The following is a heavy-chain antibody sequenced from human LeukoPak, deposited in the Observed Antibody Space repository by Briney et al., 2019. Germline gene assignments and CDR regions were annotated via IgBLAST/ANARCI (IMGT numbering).Heavy chain of an antibody. Sequence: PGGSLRLSCAASGFTFSSYGMSWVRQAPGKGLEWVSAISGSGGSTYYADSVKGRFTISRDNSKNTLYLQMNSLRAEDTAVYYCAKASSGYYDILTGYYNPYYYYMDVWGKGTTVTISS. J-gene: IGHJ6*03. CDR3: AKASSGYYDILTGYYNPYYYYMDV. CDR2: ISGSGGST. V-gene: IGHV3-23*01. CDR1: GFTFSSYG. D-gene: IGHD3-9*01.